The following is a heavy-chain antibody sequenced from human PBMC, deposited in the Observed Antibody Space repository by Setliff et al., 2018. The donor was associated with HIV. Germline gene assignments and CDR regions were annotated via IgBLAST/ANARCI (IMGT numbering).Heavy chain of an antibody. V-gene: IGHV1-2*02. J-gene: IGHJ4*02. CDR1: GGTLSSYA. CDR3: ARGHSTVDFDY. Sequence: GASVKVSCKASGGTLSSYAVSWVRQAPGQGLEWMGGIIPNSGGTNYEQKFQGRVTMTRDTSISTAYMELSRLRSDDTAVYYCARGHSTVDFDYWGQGTLVTVSS. D-gene: IGHD4-17*01. CDR2: IIPNSGGT.